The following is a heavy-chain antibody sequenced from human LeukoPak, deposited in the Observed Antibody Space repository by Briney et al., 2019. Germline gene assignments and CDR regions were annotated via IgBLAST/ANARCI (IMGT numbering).Heavy chain of an antibody. J-gene: IGHJ4*02. CDR2: ISGSSGGT. D-gene: IGHD3-22*01. V-gene: IGHV3-23*01. Sequence: PGGSLRLSCAASGFTFSSYSMNWVRQAPGKGLEWVSAISGSSGGTYYADSVKGRFTISRDNSKNTLYLQINSLRAEDTAVYYCAKQRHYYDSTGYFDYWGQGTLVTVSS. CDR3: AKQRHYYDSTGYFDY. CDR1: GFTFSSYS.